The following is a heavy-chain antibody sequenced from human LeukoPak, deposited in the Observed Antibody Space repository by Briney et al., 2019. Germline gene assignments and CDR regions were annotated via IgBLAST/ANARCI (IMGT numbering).Heavy chain of an antibody. D-gene: IGHD3-10*01. J-gene: IGHJ4*02. V-gene: IGHV3-21*04. CDR2: ISSSSSYI. CDR1: GFTFSSYS. Sequence: GGTLRLSCAASGFTFSSYSMNWVRQAPGKGLEWVSCISSSSSYIYYADSVKGRFTISRDNAKNSLYLQMNSLRAEDTAVYYCASRYYYGSGSYYKSFDYWGQGTLVTVSS. CDR3: ASRYYYGSGSYYKSFDY.